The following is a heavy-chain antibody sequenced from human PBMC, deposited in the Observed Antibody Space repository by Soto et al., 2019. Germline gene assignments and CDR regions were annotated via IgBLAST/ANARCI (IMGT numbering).Heavy chain of an antibody. CDR3: ARDNVYSGYCSGGSCYYLVY. CDR1: GFTVSSNY. Sequence: PGGSLRLSCAASGFTVSSNYMSWVRQAPGKGLEWVSVIYSGGSTYYADSVKGRFTISRDNSKNTLYLQMNSLRAEDTAVYYCARDNVYSGYCSGGSCYYLVYWGQGTLVTVSS. D-gene: IGHD2-15*01. CDR2: IYSGGST. J-gene: IGHJ4*02. V-gene: IGHV3-66*01.